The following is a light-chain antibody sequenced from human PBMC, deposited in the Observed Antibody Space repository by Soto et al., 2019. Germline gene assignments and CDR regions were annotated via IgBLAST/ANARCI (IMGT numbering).Light chain of an antibody. CDR3: SSYTGSSTLVV. CDR1: SSDVGGYHY. V-gene: IGLV2-14*01. Sequence: QSALTQPASVSGSPGQSITLSCTGTSSDVGGYHYVSWYQQHPGKAPKLMIYEVSNRPSGVPNRFSGSKSGNTASLTISGLQAEDEAHYYCSSYTGSSTLVVFGGGTQLTVL. J-gene: IGLJ7*01. CDR2: EVS.